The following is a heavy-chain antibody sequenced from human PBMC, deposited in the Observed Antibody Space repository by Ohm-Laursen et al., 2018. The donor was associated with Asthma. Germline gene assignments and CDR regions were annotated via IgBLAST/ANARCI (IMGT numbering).Heavy chain of an antibody. CDR2: VYGDGSNT. CDR1: GFTFSTYW. CDR3: TRGGHYGSHFDY. J-gene: IGHJ4*02. D-gene: IGHD4-17*01. Sequence: SLRLSCAASGFTFSTYWMHWVRQAPGKGLVWVSRVYGDGSNTIYADSVKGRFTISRDNAKNTLYLQMNSLRAEDTAVYYCTRGGHYGSHFDYWGQGTLVTVSS. V-gene: IGHV3-74*01.